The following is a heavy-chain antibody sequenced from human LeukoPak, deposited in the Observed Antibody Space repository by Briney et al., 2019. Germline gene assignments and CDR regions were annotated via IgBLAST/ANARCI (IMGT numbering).Heavy chain of an antibody. D-gene: IGHD2-15*01. CDR3: AKDWSGYCSGGSCYSGHDY. CDR1: GFTFSSYA. V-gene: IGHV3-23*01. CDR2: ISGSGGST. Sequence: GSLRLSCAASGFTFSSYAMSWVRQAPGKGLEWVSAISGSGGSTYYADSVKGRFTISRDNSKNTLYLQMNSLRAEDTAVYYCAKDWSGYCSGGSCYSGHDYWGQGTLVTVSS. J-gene: IGHJ4*02.